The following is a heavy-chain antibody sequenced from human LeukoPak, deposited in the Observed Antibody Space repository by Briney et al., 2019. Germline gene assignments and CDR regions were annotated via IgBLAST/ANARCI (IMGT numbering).Heavy chain of an antibody. D-gene: IGHD4-17*01. CDR2: IYYSGST. V-gene: IGHV4-59*01. Sequence: PSETLSLTCTVSGGSISSYYWSWIRQPPGKGLEWIGYIYYSGSTNYNPSLKSRVTISVETSKNQFSLNLSSVTAADTAVYYCARGTVTTEYFDYWGQGTLVTVSS. CDR3: ARGTVTTEYFDY. J-gene: IGHJ4*02. CDR1: GGSISSYY.